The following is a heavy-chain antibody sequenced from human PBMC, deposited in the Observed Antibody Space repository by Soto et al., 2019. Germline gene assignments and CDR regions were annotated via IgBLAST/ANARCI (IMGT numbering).Heavy chain of an antibody. Sequence: PSETLSLTCTVSGGSISSSSYHWGWIRQPPGRGLEWIGSIYYSGRTYHNPSLKSRITISVDTSKKQLSLKLNSVTAADTAVYYCTGRLGYYHGVDVWGQGTTVTVSS. CDR1: GGSISSSSYH. J-gene: IGHJ6*02. V-gene: IGHV4-39*01. CDR3: TGRLGYYHGVDV. CDR2: IYYSGRT. D-gene: IGHD6-25*01.